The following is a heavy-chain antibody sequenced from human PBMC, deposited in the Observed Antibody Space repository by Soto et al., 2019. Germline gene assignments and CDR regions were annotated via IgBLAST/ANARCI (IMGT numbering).Heavy chain of an antibody. Sequence: QVQLVQSGAEVKTPGSSVKVSCKASGGIFSTYAISWVRQAPGQGLEWMGGIIPILGTANYAQNFQGRATITADESTSTAYMELSSLRSDDTAVFYCARGGRYCSGGTCTYYSGMDVWGQGTTVTVSS. D-gene: IGHD2-15*01. J-gene: IGHJ6*02. V-gene: IGHV1-69*01. CDR1: GGIFSTYA. CDR2: IIPILGTA. CDR3: ARGGRYCSGGTCTYYSGMDV.